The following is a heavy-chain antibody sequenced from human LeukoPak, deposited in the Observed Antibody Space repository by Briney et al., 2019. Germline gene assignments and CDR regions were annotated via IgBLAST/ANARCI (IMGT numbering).Heavy chain of an antibody. CDR3: ARERYRGDASYDY. CDR2: ISSSSSYI. Sequence: GGSLRLSSAASGFTFSSYSMNWVRQAPGKGLEWVSSISSSSSYIYYADSVKGRFTISRDNAKNSLYLQMNSLRAEDTAVYYCARERYRGDASYDYWGQGTLVTVSS. D-gene: IGHD3-10*01. J-gene: IGHJ4*02. V-gene: IGHV3-21*01. CDR1: GFTFSSYS.